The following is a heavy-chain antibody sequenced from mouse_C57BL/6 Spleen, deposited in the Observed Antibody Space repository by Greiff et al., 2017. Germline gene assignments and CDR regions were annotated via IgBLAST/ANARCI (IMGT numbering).Heavy chain of an antibody. V-gene: IGHV6-6*01. J-gene: IGHJ3*01. CDR1: GFTFSDAW. D-gene: IGHD2-4*01. Sequence: EVQLQQSGGGLVQPGGSMKLSCAASGFTFSDAWMDWVRQSPEKGLEWVAEIRNKANNHATYYAESVKGRFTISRDDSNSSVYLQMNSLRAEDTGIYYCTRGDYDVLAYWGQGTLVTVSA. CDR3: TRGDYDVLAY. CDR2: IRNKANNHAT.